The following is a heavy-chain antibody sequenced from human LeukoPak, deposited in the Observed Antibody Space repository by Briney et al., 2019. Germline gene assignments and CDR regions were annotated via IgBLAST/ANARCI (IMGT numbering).Heavy chain of an antibody. Sequence: ASVKVSCKASGYTFTSYYMHWVRQAPGQGLEWMGIINPSGGSTSYAQTFQGRVTMTRDTSTSTVYMELSSLRSEDTAVYYFARDLALGIGQYYFDYWGQGTLVTVSS. CDR1: GYTFTSYY. CDR3: ARDLALGIGQYYFDY. V-gene: IGHV1-46*01. J-gene: IGHJ4*02. CDR2: INPSGGST. D-gene: IGHD7-27*01.